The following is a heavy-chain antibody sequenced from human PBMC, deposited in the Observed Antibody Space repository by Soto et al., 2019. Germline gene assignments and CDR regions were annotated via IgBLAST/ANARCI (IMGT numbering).Heavy chain of an antibody. D-gene: IGHD1-26*01. V-gene: IGHV4-30-2*01. CDR1: GGSISSGGYS. Sequence: PSETLSLTCAVSGGSISSGGYSWSWIRQPPGKGLECIGYIYHSGSTYYNSSLKSRVTISVDMSKNQFSLKLSSVTAADTAVYYCARYRGATITFDYWGQGTLVTVSS. CDR3: ARYRGATITFDY. J-gene: IGHJ4*02. CDR2: IYHSGST.